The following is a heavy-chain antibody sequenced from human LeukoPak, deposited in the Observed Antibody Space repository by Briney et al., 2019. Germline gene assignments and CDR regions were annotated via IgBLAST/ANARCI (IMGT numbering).Heavy chain of an antibody. V-gene: IGHV3-21*01. Sequence: GGSLRLSCAASGFTFSRYSMNWVRQAPGKGLEWVSSISSSSSYIYYADSVKGRFTISRDNAKNSLYLQMNSLRAEDTAVYYCARGDSSGYSSFDYWGQGTLVTVSS. D-gene: IGHD3-22*01. CDR1: GFTFSRYS. CDR2: ISSSSSYI. CDR3: ARGDSSGYSSFDY. J-gene: IGHJ4*02.